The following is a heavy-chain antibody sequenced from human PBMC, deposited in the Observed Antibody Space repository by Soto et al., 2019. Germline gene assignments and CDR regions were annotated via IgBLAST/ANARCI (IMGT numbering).Heavy chain of an antibody. Sequence: EVQLLGSGGGLVQPGGSLRLSCAASGLTFSTYAMSWVRQAPGKGLEWVSSISGNGANTYYTDSVKGRFIISRDNSKNPLFMQMNSLSAEDTALYYCAKDRPNYSGFGGGYYKGGGDYWGQGTLVTVSS. V-gene: IGHV3-23*01. D-gene: IGHD3-10*01. CDR2: ISGNGANT. CDR3: AKDRPNYSGFGGGYYKGGGDY. CDR1: GLTFSTYA. J-gene: IGHJ4*02.